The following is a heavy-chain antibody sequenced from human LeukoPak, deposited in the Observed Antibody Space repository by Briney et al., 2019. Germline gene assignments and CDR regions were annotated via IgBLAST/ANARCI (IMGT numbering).Heavy chain of an antibody. V-gene: IGHV1-2*04. Sequence: ASVKVSCKASGYTFIGYYMHWVRQAPGQGLEWMGWINPNSGGTNYAQKFQGWVTMTRDTSISTAYMELSRLRSDDTAVYYCARQIVVVPDTDAFDIWGQGTMVTVSS. CDR1: GYTFIGYY. J-gene: IGHJ3*02. CDR3: ARQIVVVPDTDAFDI. CDR2: INPNSGGT. D-gene: IGHD2-2*01.